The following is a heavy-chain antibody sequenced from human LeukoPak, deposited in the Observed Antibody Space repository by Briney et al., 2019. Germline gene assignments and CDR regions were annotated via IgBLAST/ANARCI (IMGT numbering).Heavy chain of an antibody. CDR2: IYYSGST. V-gene: IGHV4-61*01. D-gene: IGHD2-15*01. CDR3: ARDRGYCSGGSCSNWFDP. J-gene: IGHJ5*02. Sequence: SETLSLTCTVSGGSISSSSYYWSWIRQPPGKGLEWIGYIYYSGSTNYNPSLKSRVTISVDTSKNQFSLKLSSVTAADTAVYYCARDRGYCSGGSCSNWFDPWGQGTLVTVSS. CDR1: GGSISSSSYY.